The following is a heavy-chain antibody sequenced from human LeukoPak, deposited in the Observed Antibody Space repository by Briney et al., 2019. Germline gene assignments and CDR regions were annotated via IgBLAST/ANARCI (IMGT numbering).Heavy chain of an antibody. CDR1: GGSFSGYY. J-gene: IGHJ4*02. V-gene: IGHV4-34*01. CDR2: INHSGST. Sequence: SETLSLTCAVYGGSFSGYYWSWIRQPPGKGLEWIGEINHSGSTNYNPSLKSRVTISVDTSKNQFSLKLSSVTAADTAVYYCARGDYYDSSSYFDYWGQGTLVTASS. D-gene: IGHD3-22*01. CDR3: ARGDYYDSSSYFDY.